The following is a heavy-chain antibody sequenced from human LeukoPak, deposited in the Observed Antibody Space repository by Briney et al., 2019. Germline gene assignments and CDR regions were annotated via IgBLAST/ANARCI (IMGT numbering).Heavy chain of an antibody. CDR2: IKSKTDGGAT. D-gene: IGHD3-10*01. V-gene: IGHV3-15*01. Sequence: GGSLRLSCAASGFTFSNAWMSWVRQAPGKGLEWGGHIKSKTDGGATEYAAPVKGILTISRDDSKNTLFLQMNSLKTADTAVYYCTTASLVSLFYYYYGMDVWGQGSKVTVSS. J-gene: IGHJ6*01. CDR3: TTASLVSLFYYYYGMDV. CDR1: GFTFSNAW.